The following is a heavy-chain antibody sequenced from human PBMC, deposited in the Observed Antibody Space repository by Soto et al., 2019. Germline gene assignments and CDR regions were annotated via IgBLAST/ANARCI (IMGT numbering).Heavy chain of an antibody. V-gene: IGHV4-31*03. D-gene: IGHD5-18*01. CDR2: IYYSGST. J-gene: IGHJ4*02. CDR1: GGSISSCGYY. CDR3: ARAYSYGPRYYFDY. Sequence: SETLSLTCTVPGGSISSCGYYWSWIRQHPGKGLEWIGYIYYSGSTYYNPSLKSRVTISVDTSKNQFSLKLSSVTAADTAVYYCARAYSYGPRYYFDYWGQGTLVTVSS.